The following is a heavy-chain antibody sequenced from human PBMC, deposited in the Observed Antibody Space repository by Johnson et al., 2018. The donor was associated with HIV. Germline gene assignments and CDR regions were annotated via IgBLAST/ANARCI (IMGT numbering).Heavy chain of an antibody. CDR2: IRYDGSNK. Sequence: QMQLVESGGGVVQPGGSLRLSCAASGFTFSSYGMHWVRQAPGKGLEWVAFIRYDGSNKYYADSVKGRFTISRDNSKNTLYLQMNSLRAEDTAVYYCARAGARAFDIWGQGTMVTVSS. CDR3: ARAGARAFDI. CDR1: GFTFSSYG. J-gene: IGHJ3*02. D-gene: IGHD1-26*01. V-gene: IGHV3-30*02.